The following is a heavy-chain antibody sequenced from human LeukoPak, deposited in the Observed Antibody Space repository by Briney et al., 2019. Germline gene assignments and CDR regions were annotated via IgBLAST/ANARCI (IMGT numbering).Heavy chain of an antibody. CDR1: GGSISSTGHY. CDR3: ARSATVTTGYFDY. V-gene: IGHV4-39*07. Sequence: SETLSLTCSVSGGSISSTGHYWGWIRQSPEKGLDWIVSIYSNGNTYYNPSVKSQVTMSVDTSKNQFSLKLTSMTAAETAVYYCARSATVTTGYFDYWGQGALVTVSS. D-gene: IGHD4-17*01. J-gene: IGHJ4*02. CDR2: IYSNGNT.